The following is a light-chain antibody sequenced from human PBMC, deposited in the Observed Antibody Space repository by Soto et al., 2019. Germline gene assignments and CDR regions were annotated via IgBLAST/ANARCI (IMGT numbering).Light chain of an antibody. CDR3: SSYAGSDNFV. CDR2: EVN. J-gene: IGLJ1*01. CDR1: SSDVGGYNY. V-gene: IGLV2-8*01. Sequence: QSVLTQPPSASGSPGQSVTISCTGTSSDVGGYNYVSWYQQHPGKAPKLMIYEVNKRPSGVPDHFSGSKSGNSASLTVSGLQAEDEADYYCSSYAGSDNFVFGTGTKVTVL.